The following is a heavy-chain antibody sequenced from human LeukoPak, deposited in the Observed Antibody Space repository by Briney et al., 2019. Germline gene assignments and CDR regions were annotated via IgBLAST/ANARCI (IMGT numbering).Heavy chain of an antibody. J-gene: IGHJ4*02. Sequence: SETLSLTCAVYGGSFSGYYWSWIRQPPGKGLEWIGEINHGGSTNYNPSLKSRVTISVDTSKNQFSLKLSSVTAADTAVYYCARLVDYGSGSHWGQGTLVIVSS. CDR2: INHGGST. CDR3: ARLVDYGSGSH. CDR1: GGSFSGYY. V-gene: IGHV4-34*01. D-gene: IGHD3-10*01.